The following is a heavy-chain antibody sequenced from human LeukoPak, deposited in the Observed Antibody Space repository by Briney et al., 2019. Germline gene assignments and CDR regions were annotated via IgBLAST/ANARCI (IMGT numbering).Heavy chain of an antibody. Sequence: GGSLRLSCAVSGFTLSNYSMNWVRQAPGKGLEWISYISGSGFTIHYADSVKGRFTISRDNAKNSLYLQMNSLRAEDTAVYYCAELGITMIGGVWGKGTTVTISS. CDR3: AELGITMIGGV. CDR1: GFTLSNYS. V-gene: IGHV3-48*04. CDR2: ISGSGFTI. J-gene: IGHJ6*04. D-gene: IGHD3-10*02.